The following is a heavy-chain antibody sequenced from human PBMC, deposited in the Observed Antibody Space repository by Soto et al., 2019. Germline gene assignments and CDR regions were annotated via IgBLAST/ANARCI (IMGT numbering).Heavy chain of an antibody. CDR3: ATVSPRIVDDFAEFPT. CDR2: IYHTGIT. D-gene: IGHD2-21*01. CDR1: GTSISSTFW. V-gene: IGHV4-4*02. Sequence: SENLSLTCTVSGTSISSTFWWAWVRQSPGKELEWIGEIYHTGITKYNPSLKSRVSMSVDKANHQFSLELRSLTAADTAVYYCATVSPRIVDDFAEFPTWGQGALVTVSS. J-gene: IGHJ4*02.